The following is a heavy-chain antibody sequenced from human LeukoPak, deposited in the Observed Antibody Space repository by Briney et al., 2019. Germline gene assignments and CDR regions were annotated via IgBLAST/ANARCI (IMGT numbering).Heavy chain of an antibody. CDR1: GFAFSTYY. D-gene: IGHD6-19*01. J-gene: IGHJ4*02. V-gene: IGHV3-30*04. CDR3: ARGHHRIAVAGTPLLDY. CDR2: ISYDGGNK. Sequence: GGSLRLSCAASGFAFSTYYMGWVRQAPGKGLEWVALISYDGGNKFYADSVKGRFTISRDNSKNTLYLQMNSLKTEDTAVYYCARGHHRIAVAGTPLLDYWGQGILVTVSS.